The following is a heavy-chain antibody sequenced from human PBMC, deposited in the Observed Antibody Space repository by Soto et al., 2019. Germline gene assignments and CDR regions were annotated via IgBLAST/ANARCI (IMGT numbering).Heavy chain of an antibody. D-gene: IGHD2-2*01. CDR3: ARGLGHCNTTSCLFYYYHHGMDV. CDR2: INPSGGST. Sequence: ASVKVSCKASGYTFTSYYMHWVRQAPGQGLEWMGIINPSGGSTSYAQKFQGRVTMTRDTSTSTVYMGLSSLRSEDTAVYYCARGLGHCNTTSCLFYYYHHGMDVWGQGTTATVSS. CDR1: GYTFTSYY. V-gene: IGHV1-46*01. J-gene: IGHJ6*02.